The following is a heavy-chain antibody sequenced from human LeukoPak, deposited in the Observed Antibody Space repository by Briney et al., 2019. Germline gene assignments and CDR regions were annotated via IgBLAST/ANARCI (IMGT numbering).Heavy chain of an antibody. D-gene: IGHD2-21*02. Sequence: SETLSLTCAVSGGSITTYYWTWIRQPPGQALEWIGYIYYTGNTKYNPSLESRVTMSIDTSKNEFSLKIYSVNAADMAVYFCASGSVVTALDQWGQGTLVTVSS. J-gene: IGHJ4*02. V-gene: IGHV4-59*01. CDR3: ASGSVVTALDQ. CDR2: IYYTGNT. CDR1: GGSITTYY.